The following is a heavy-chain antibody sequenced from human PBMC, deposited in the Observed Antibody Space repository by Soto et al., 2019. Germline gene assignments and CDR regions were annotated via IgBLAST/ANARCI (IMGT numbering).Heavy chain of an antibody. Sequence: PGGCLGLGCLSPIYRFCAFSMNGVRTAPGKGREWISYISSSSSTIYYADSVKGRFTISRDNAKNSLYLQMDSLRDEDTAVYYCAIVGGRHCGPTRCYNAFDIWGQGTMVTV. CDR2: ISSSSSTI. D-gene: IGHD2-2*02. V-gene: IGHV3-48*02. CDR1: IYRFCAFS. CDR3: AIVGGRHCGPTRCYNAFDI. J-gene: IGHJ3*02.